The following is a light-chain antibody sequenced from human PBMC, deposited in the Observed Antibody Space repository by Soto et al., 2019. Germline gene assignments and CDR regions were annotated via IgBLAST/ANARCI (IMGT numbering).Light chain of an antibody. Sequence: EIVLTQSPATLSLSPGERATLSCRASQSVSSYLAWYQQKPGQAPRLLIYDASNRATGIPARFSGSGSGTDFTLTISSLEPEDFAVYYCQQRSXWPLTFGGGTKVDIK. CDR3: QQRSXWPLT. V-gene: IGKV3-11*01. J-gene: IGKJ4*01. CDR1: QSVSSY. CDR2: DAS.